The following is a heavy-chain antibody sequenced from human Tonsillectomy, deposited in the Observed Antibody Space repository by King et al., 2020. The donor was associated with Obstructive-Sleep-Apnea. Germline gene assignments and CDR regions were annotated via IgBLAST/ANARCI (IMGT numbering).Heavy chain of an antibody. Sequence: QVQLQESGPGLVKPSQTLSLTCTVSGGSISSGGYYWSWIRQHPGKGLEWIGYIYYSGSTYYNPSLKSRVTISVDTSKNQFSLKLSSVTAADTAVYYCARENEAYCGGDCYYNWFDPWGQGTLVTVSS. J-gene: IGHJ5*02. CDR3: ARENEAYCGGDCYYNWFDP. V-gene: IGHV4-31*03. D-gene: IGHD2-21*02. CDR1: GGSISSGGYY. CDR2: IYYSGST.